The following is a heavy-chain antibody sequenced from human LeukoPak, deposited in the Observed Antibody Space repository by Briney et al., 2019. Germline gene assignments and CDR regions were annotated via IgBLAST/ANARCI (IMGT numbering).Heavy chain of an antibody. CDR2: IIPIFGTA. V-gene: IGHV1-69*05. J-gene: IGHJ3*02. Sequence: ASVKVSCKASGGTFSSYTISWVRQAPGQGLEWMGGIIPIFGTANYAQKFQGRVTITTDESTSTAYMELSSLRSEDTAVYYCARVRYCSSTSCYLESAFDIWGQGTMVTVSS. CDR1: GGTFSSYT. CDR3: ARVRYCSSTSCYLESAFDI. D-gene: IGHD2-2*01.